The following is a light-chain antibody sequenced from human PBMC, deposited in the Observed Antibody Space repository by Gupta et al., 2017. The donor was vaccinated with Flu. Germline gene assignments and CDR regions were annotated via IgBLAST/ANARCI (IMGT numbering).Light chain of an antibody. CDR2: AAS. V-gene: IGKV1-39*01. J-gene: IGKJ4*01. CDR3: QQTYSTPT. Sequence: DIQMTQAPSSRSASVGDSVTITCRASQRISSYLHWYQQKTETAPKLLIYAASSLQSGVPSRFSGSGSGTDFPLTISSLQPEDVATYYCQQTYSTPTFGGGTKVEIK. CDR1: QRISSY.